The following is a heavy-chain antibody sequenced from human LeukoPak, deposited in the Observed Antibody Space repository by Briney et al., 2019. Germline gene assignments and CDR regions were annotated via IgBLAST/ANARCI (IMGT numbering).Heavy chain of an antibody. Sequence: GGSLRLSCAASGFTFSYYWMSWVRQAPGKGLEWVANINQAESEEYCVDSLKGRFTISRDNAKNLLYLQMNSLRAEDTAVYSCARGHFGMDVWGQGTTVIVSS. CDR2: INQAESEE. CDR3: ARGHFGMDV. CDR1: GFTFSYYW. V-gene: IGHV3-7*04. J-gene: IGHJ6*02.